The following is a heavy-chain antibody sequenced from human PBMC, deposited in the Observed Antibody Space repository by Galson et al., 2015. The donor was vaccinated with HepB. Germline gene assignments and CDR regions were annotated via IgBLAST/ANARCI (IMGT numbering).Heavy chain of an antibody. CDR1: GFLFSHYS. J-gene: IGHJ4*02. D-gene: IGHD2/OR15-2a*01. V-gene: IGHV3-48*01. CDR2: ISSSSDTV. CDR3: ARVLYPVGFQGYFDY. Sequence: SLRLSCAASGFLFSHYSMNWVRQAPGKGLEWVSYISSSSDTVYYADSVKGRFTISRDNAKDSLYLHMNSLRAEDTAVYYCARVLYPVGFQGYFDYWGRGTLVTVSS.